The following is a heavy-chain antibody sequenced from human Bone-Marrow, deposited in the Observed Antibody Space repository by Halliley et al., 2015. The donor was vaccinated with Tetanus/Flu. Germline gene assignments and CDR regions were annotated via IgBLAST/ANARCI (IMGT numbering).Heavy chain of an antibody. CDR1: GFTFSSYA. Sequence: SLRLSCAASGFTFSSYAMSWVRQAPGKGLEWVSAISGSGGSTYYADSVKGRFSISRDNSKNTLYLQMNSLRAEDTAIYYCAKIPPQYCSGGTCYGQYFQHWGQGTLVTVSS. V-gene: IGHV3-23*01. J-gene: IGHJ1*01. D-gene: IGHD2-15*01. CDR3: AKIPPQYCSGGTCYGQYFQH. CDR2: ISGSGGST.